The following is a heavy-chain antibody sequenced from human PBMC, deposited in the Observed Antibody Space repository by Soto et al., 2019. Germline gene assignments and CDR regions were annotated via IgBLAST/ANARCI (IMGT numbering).Heavy chain of an antibody. Sequence: PSETLSLTCAVYGVSFSCYYWSWIRQPPGKGLEWIGEINHSGSTNYNPSLKSRVTISVDTSKNQFSLKLSSVTAADTAVYYCARGRAYYDSSGYYYWGQGTLVTVSS. D-gene: IGHD3-22*01. CDR1: GVSFSCYY. J-gene: IGHJ4*02. CDR3: ARGRAYYDSSGYYY. CDR2: INHSGST. V-gene: IGHV4-34*01.